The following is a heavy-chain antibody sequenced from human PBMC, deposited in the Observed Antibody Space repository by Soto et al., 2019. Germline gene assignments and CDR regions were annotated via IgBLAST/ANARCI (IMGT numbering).Heavy chain of an antibody. CDR2: IYPGDSDT. D-gene: IGHD6-19*01. J-gene: IGHJ4*02. CDR3: ARLLRIAVAGPDY. Sequence: DSLTISCKGSGYSFTSYWIGWVRQMPGKGLEWMGIIYPGDSDTRYSPSFQGQVTISADKSISTAYLQWSSLKASDTAMYYCARLLRIAVAGPDYWGQGTLVTVSS. CDR1: GYSFTSYW. V-gene: IGHV5-51*01.